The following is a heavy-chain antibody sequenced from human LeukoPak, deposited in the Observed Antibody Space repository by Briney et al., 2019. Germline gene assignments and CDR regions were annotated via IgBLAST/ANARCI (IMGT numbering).Heavy chain of an antibody. CDR1: GYTFTGYY. D-gene: IGHD6-13*01. CDR2: INPNSGGT. Sequence: ASVKVSCKASGYTFTGYYMHWVRQAPGQGLEWMGWINPNSGGTNYAQKFQGRVTMTRDTSISTAYMELSRLRSDGTAVYYCARFIAAAGPNPYYYYYGMGVWGQGTTVTVSS. CDR3: ARFIAAAGPNPYYYYYGMGV. J-gene: IGHJ6*02. V-gene: IGHV1-2*02.